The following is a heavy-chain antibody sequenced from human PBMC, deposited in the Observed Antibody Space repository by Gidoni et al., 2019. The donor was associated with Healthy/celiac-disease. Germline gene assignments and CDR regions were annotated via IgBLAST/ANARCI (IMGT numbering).Heavy chain of an antibody. CDR1: GFTFSSYG. J-gene: IGHJ4*02. Sequence: GFTFSSYGMHWVRQAPGKGLEWVAVISYDGSNKYYADSVKGRFTISRDNSKNTLYLQMNSLRAEDTAVYYCARGYCSGGSCYPPNYWGQGTLVTVSS. D-gene: IGHD2-15*01. CDR2: ISYDGSNK. V-gene: IGHV3-30*03. CDR3: ARGYCSGGSCYPPNY.